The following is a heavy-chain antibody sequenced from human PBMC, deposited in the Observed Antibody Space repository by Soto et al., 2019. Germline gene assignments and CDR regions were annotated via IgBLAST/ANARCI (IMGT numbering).Heavy chain of an antibody. CDR3: ARNRRIQLGPHDWYDP. D-gene: IGHD5-18*01. CDR2: IYYSGST. Sequence: SETLSLTCTVSGGSISSGGYYWGWIRQHPGKGLEWIGYIYYSGSTYYNPSLKSRVTISVDTSKNQFSLKLSSVTAADTAVYYCARNRRIQLGPHDWYDPSGQGTLVTVAS. CDR1: GGSISSGGYY. V-gene: IGHV4-31*03. J-gene: IGHJ5*02.